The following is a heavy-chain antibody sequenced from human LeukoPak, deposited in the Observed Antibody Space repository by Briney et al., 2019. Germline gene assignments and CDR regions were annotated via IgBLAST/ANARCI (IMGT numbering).Heavy chain of an antibody. CDR3: ARTSGGIFDAFDI. Sequence: SETLSVTCTVSGGSISSYYWSWIRQPPGKGLEWIGYIYYSGSTNYNPSLKSRVTISVDTSKNQFSLKLSSVTAADTAVYYCARTSGGIFDAFDIWGQGTMVTVSS. D-gene: IGHD3-16*01. CDR1: GGSISSYY. CDR2: IYYSGST. V-gene: IGHV4-59*01. J-gene: IGHJ3*02.